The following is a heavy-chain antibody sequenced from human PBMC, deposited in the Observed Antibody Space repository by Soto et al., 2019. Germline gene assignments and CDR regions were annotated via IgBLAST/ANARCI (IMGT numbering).Heavy chain of an antibody. V-gene: IGHV3-21*04. CDR1: GFTFSSYS. Sequence: GSLIPACAASGFTFSSYSMNWVRQAPGKGLEWVSSISSSSSYIYYADSVKGRFTISRDNVENSLYLQLNSLRPEDTAVYYCAVYGYGVSAAAYWGQGTLVTV. CDR3: AVYGYGVSAAAY. D-gene: IGHD4-17*01. J-gene: IGHJ4*02. CDR2: ISSSSSYI.